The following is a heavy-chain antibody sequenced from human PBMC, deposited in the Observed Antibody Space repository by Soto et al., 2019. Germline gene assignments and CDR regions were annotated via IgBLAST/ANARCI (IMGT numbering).Heavy chain of an antibody. CDR2: MYHSGST. J-gene: IGHJ5*02. CDR3: ARVSWNYGANWFDP. Sequence: SETLSLTGAVSGASISSNNWWSWVRQRPGKGLEWIGEMYHSGSTNYNPSLKSRVTISVDKSKNQFSLKLSSVTAADTAVYHCARVSWNYGANWFDPWGQGTLVTVSS. V-gene: IGHV4-4*02. D-gene: IGHD1-7*01. CDR1: GASISSNNW.